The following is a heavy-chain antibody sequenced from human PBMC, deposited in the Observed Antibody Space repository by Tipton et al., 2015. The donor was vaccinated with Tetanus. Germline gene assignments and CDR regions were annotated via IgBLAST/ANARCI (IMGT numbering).Heavy chain of an antibody. D-gene: IGHD5-24*01. CDR1: GFTFSSYW. Sequence: SLRLSCAASGFTFSSYWMSWVRQAPGKGLEWVSVVESGGTAHYADSVQGRFTISRDNSKNTLFLHMNSLRVEDTAVYFCAKSAYNYDCWGQGTLVTVSS. V-gene: IGHV3-66*01. CDR3: AKSAYNYDC. J-gene: IGHJ4*02. CDR2: VESGGTA.